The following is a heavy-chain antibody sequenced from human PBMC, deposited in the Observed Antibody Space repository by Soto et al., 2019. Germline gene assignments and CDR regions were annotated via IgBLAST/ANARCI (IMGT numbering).Heavy chain of an antibody. CDR2: TYYRSKWYN. J-gene: IGHJ4*02. Sequence: PSQTLSLTCAISGDSVSSNTAALNLIRQSPSRGLEWLGRTYYRSKWYNDYAVSVKSRITINPDTSKNQFSLHLNSVTPEDTALYYCVRDVGFDFDYWGLGTLVTVSS. CDR3: VRDVGFDFDY. V-gene: IGHV6-1*01. CDR1: GDSVSSNTAA. D-gene: IGHD1-26*01.